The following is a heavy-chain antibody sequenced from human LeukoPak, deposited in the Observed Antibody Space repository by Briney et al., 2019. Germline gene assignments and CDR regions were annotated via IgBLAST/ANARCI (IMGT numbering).Heavy chain of an antibody. Sequence: ASVKVSCKASGYTFNGYYMHWVRQAPGQGLEWMGWINPNSGGTNYAQKFQGRVTMTRDTSISTAYMELSRLRSDDTAVYYCARDSNDYGGNSGYFDYWGQGTLVTVSS. J-gene: IGHJ4*02. D-gene: IGHD4-23*01. CDR2: INPNSGGT. CDR3: ARDSNDYGGNSGYFDY. CDR1: GYTFNGYY. V-gene: IGHV1-2*02.